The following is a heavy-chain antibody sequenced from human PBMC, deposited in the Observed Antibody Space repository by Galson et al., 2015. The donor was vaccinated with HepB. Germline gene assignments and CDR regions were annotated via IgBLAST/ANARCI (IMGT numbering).Heavy chain of an antibody. CDR1: GFTFSSYA. CDR2: ISYDGSNK. V-gene: IGHV3-30*04. D-gene: IGHD6-13*01. CDR3: ARGVGRGSSWYYYFDY. Sequence: SLRLSCAASGFTFSSYAMHWVRQAPGKGLEWVAVISYDGSNKYYADSVKGRFTISRDNSKNTLYLQMNSLRAEDTAVYYCARGVGRGSSWYYYFDYWGQGTLVTVSS. J-gene: IGHJ4*02.